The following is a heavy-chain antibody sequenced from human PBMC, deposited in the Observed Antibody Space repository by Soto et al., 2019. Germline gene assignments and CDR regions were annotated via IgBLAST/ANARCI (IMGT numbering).Heavy chain of an antibody. D-gene: IGHD3-22*01. CDR3: AGRASREVVITPLDS. J-gene: IGHJ4*02. CDR1: GFTFSSYA. CDR2: ISYDGSNK. Sequence: WGSLRLSCAASGFTFSSYAMHWARQAPGKGLEWVAVISYDGSNKYNADSVKGRFTISRYNSKNTRYLQMNSLRAEDTAAYYCAGRASREVVITPLDSGGQGTLVTVS. V-gene: IGHV3-30-3*01.